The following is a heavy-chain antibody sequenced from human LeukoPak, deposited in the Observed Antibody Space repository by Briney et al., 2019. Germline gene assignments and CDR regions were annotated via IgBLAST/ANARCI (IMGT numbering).Heavy chain of an antibody. CDR1: GFIFSDYY. J-gene: IGHJ4*02. CDR2: ISGSTTYT. Sequence: GGSLRLSCAASGFIFSDYYMSWIRQAPGKGLEWVSYISGSTTYTNYADSVKGRFTISRDNAKNSLYLQMSSLRAEDTAVYSCARIRGSYYLDYWGQGTLVTVSS. D-gene: IGHD6-13*01. V-gene: IGHV3-11*06. CDR3: ARIRGSYYLDY.